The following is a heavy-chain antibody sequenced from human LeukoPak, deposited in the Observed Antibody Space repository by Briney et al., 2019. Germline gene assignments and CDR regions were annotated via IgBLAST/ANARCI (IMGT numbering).Heavy chain of an antibody. Sequence: GGSLRLSCAASGFTFSSYAMSWVRQAPGKGLEWVSAISGRGGSTYYADSVKGRFTISRDNSKNTLYLQMNSLRAEDTAVYYCAKFRGDYYYYGMDVWGQGTTVTVSS. CDR1: GFTFSSYA. V-gene: IGHV3-23*01. CDR2: ISGRGGST. CDR3: AKFRGDYYYYGMDV. J-gene: IGHJ6*02.